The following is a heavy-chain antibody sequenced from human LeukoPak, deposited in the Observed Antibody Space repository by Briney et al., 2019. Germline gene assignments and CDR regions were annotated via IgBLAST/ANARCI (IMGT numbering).Heavy chain of an antibody. V-gene: IGHV3-74*01. D-gene: IGHD1-26*01. CDR3: ARDRRGSPFRFLPSGPEY. J-gene: IGHJ4*02. CDR1: GFTFSSYW. Sequence: GGSLRLSCAASGFTFSSYWMHWVRQAPGKGLVWVSRINSDGSSTSYADSVKGRFTISRDNAKNTLHLQMNSLRAEDTAMYYCARDRRGSPFRFLPSGPEYWGQGTLVTVSS. CDR2: INSDGSST.